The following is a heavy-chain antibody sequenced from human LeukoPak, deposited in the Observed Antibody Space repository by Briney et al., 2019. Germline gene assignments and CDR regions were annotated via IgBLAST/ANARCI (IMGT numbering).Heavy chain of an antibody. Sequence: GGSLRLSCAASGFTFSSYAVHWVRQAPGKGLEYVSAISSNGGSTYYANSVKGRFTISRDNSKNTLYLQMGSLRAEDMAVYYCARGNAPIAAAGTRGWFDPWGQGTLVTVSS. CDR1: GFTFSSYA. V-gene: IGHV3-64*01. CDR2: ISSNGGST. CDR3: ARGNAPIAAAGTRGWFDP. D-gene: IGHD6-13*01. J-gene: IGHJ5*02.